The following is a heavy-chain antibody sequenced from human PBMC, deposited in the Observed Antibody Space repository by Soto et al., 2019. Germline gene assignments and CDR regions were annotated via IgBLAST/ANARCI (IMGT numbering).Heavy chain of an antibody. CDR1: GDSMTRSVC. D-gene: IGHD7-27*01. CDR3: ARKAWVRFDY. CDR2: VFHTGNT. Sequence: SETVFLTSAVSGDSMTRSVCWTWVRQPPGKGLEWIGEVFHTGNTNYNPSIKSRVTMSVDKSTNEFSLKVTSVTAADTAIYYCARKAWVRFDYWGQGSLLAVSS. J-gene: IGHJ4*02. V-gene: IGHV4-4*02.